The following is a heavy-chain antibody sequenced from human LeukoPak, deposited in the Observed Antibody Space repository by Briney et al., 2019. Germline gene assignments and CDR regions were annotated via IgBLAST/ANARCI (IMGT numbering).Heavy chain of an antibody. D-gene: IGHD6-19*01. CDR1: GNSVSSTHW. CDR2: IYRSGST. Sequence: GTLSLTCTVSGNSVSSTHWWSWVRQPPGKGLEWIGEIYRSGSTNDNPSLKSRVTVSVDQSKNQFSLKLTSVTAADTAVYYCARRQWGAVGFDYWGQGTLVTVSS. CDR3: ARRQWGAVGFDY. J-gene: IGHJ4*02. V-gene: IGHV4-4*02.